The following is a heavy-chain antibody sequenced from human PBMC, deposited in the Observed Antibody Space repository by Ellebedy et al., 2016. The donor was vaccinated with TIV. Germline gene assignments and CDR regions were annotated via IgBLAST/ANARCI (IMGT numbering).Heavy chain of an antibody. J-gene: IGHJ4*02. CDR2: INPSDDTK. D-gene: IGHD6-19*01. CDR1: GYTLTELS. V-gene: IGHV1-46*03. CDR3: ARVDSSGWFPPDY. Sequence: AASVKVSCKVSGYTLTELSMHWVRQAPGQGLEWMGIINPSDDTKSYAQNFQGRVTVTRDTSTSTVYMELSSLRSEDTAVYYCARVDSSGWFPPDYWGQGTLVTVSS.